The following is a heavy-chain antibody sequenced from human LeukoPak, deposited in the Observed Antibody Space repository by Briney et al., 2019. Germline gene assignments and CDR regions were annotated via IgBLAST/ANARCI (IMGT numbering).Heavy chain of an antibody. V-gene: IGHV3-33*06. Sequence: SGGSLRLSCAASGFTFSSYGMHWVRQAPGKGLEWVAVIWYDGSNKYYADSVKGRFTISRDNSKNTLYLRMNSLRAEDTAVYYCAKDKLAVAGPIPLDYWGQGTLVTVSS. D-gene: IGHD6-19*01. CDR3: AKDKLAVAGPIPLDY. CDR2: IWYDGSNK. CDR1: GFTFSSYG. J-gene: IGHJ4*02.